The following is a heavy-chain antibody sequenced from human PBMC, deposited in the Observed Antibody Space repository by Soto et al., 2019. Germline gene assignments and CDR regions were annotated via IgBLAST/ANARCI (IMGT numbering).Heavy chain of an antibody. J-gene: IGHJ4*02. Sequence: SETLFLTCTVSGGSISSSSYYWGWIRQPPGKWLEWIGSIYYSGSTYYNPSLKSRVTISVDTSKNQFSLKLSSVTAADTAVYYCAIGSTYYYDSSGYTYWGQGTLVTVS. CDR1: GGSISSSSYY. D-gene: IGHD3-22*01. V-gene: IGHV4-39*01. CDR3: AIGSTYYYDSSGYTY. CDR2: IYYSGST.